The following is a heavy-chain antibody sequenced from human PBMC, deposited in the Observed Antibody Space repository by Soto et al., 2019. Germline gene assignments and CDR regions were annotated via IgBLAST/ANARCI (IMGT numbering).Heavy chain of an antibody. CDR2: IYSSGST. Sequence: QLQLQESGPGLVKPSQTLSLTCTVSGGSISSGDYYWSWIRQPPGQGLAWIGYIYSSGSTYYNPSLKSRVTISVDTSKNQFSLKLSSVTAADTAVYYCARVVPSTVTTDGYYFDFWGQGNLVTVSS. V-gene: IGHV4-30-4*01. J-gene: IGHJ4*02. D-gene: IGHD4-17*01. CDR1: GGSISSGDYY. CDR3: ARVVPSTVTTDGYYFDF.